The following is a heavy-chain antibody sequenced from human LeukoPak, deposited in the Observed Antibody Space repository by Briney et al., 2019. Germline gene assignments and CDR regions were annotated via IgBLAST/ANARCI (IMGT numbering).Heavy chain of an antibody. CDR2: IYYSGST. Sequence: SETLSLTCTVSGGSISSYYWSWIRHPPGKGLEWIGYIYYSGSTNYNPSLKSRVTISVDTSKNQFSQKLSSVTAADTAVYYCARQGVLWSFSIWGQGTMVTVSS. J-gene: IGHJ3*02. CDR1: GGSISSYY. D-gene: IGHD3-10*01. CDR3: ARQGVLWSFSI. V-gene: IGHV4-59*08.